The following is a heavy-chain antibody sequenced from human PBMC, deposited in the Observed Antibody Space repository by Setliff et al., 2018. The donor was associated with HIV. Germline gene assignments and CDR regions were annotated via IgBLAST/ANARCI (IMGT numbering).Heavy chain of an antibody. J-gene: IGHJ5*01. CDR3: AKSQTARVGFANWFGS. CDR2: IYPGDSDT. CDR1: GYNFTIYW. D-gene: IGHD1-26*01. Sequence: ESLKISCKGSGYNFTIYWIGWVRQMPGKGLEWMGIIYPGDSDTRYSPSFQGQVTISADKSISTAYLRWSSLKASDTATYYCAKSQTARVGFANWFGSWGQGTLVTVSS. V-gene: IGHV5-51*01.